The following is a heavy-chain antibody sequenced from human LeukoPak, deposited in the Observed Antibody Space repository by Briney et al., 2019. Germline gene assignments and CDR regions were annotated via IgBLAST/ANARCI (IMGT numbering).Heavy chain of an antibody. CDR1: GFTFSSYG. D-gene: IGHD3-10*01. CDR2: LSYDGRNQ. J-gene: IGHJ6*02. Sequence: GRSLRLSCVASGFTFSSYGIHWVRQAPGKGLEWVAVLSYDGRNQYYADSVKGRFNISRDNSKNTMHLQMKSLRAEDTAVYYCAKFTLRFHGSGSLYDGFSRYEDYGMDVWGQGSTVTVSS. CDR3: AKFTLRFHGSGSLYDGFSRYEDYGMDV. V-gene: IGHV3-30*18.